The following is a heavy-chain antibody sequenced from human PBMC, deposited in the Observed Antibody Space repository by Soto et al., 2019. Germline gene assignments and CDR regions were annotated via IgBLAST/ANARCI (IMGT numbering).Heavy chain of an antibody. CDR2: IYYSGST. Sequence: LSLTCTVSGGSISSYYWSWIRQPPGKGLEWIGYIYYSGSTNYNPSLKSRVTISVDTSKNQFSLKLSSVTAADTAVYYCARDRGRLISYYYGMDVWGQGTTVTVSS. J-gene: IGHJ6*02. D-gene: IGHD3-10*01. CDR3: ARDRGRLISYYYGMDV. V-gene: IGHV4-59*01. CDR1: GGSISSYY.